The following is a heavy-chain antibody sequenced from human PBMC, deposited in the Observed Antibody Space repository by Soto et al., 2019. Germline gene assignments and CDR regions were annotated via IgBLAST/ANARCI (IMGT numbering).Heavy chain of an antibody. CDR3: ARGCSSTSRYVQTRNWFDP. CDR1: VGTFSSYA. Sequence: SVKVSCKASVGTFSSYAISWVRQAPGQGLEWMGGIIPIFGTANHAQKFQGRVTITADESTSTAYMELSSLRSEDTAVYYCARGCSSTSRYVQTRNWFDPWGQGTLVTVSS. CDR2: IIPIFGTA. J-gene: IGHJ5*02. D-gene: IGHD2-2*01. V-gene: IGHV1-69*13.